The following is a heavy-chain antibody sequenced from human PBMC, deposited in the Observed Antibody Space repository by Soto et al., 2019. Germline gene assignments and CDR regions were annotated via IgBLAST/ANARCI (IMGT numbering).Heavy chain of an antibody. CDR2: IVVGSGNT. CDR3: AAVTPGGTMIVVVIDAFDI. D-gene: IGHD3-22*01. CDR1: GFTFTSSA. J-gene: IGHJ3*02. Sequence: SVKVSCKASGFTFTSSAVQWARQARGQRLEWIGWIVVGSGNTNYAQKFQERVTITRDMSTSTAYMELSSLRSEDTAVYYCAAVTPGGTMIVVVIDAFDIWGQGTMVTVSS. V-gene: IGHV1-58*01.